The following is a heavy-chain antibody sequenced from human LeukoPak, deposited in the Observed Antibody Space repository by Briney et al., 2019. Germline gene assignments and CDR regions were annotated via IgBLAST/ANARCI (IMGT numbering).Heavy chain of an antibody. CDR1: GFTFSSYG. Sequence: GGSLRLSCAASGFTFSSYGMHWVRQAPGKGLEWVAVISYDGSNKYYADSVKGRFTISRDNSKNTLYLQMNSLRAEDTAVYYCAKASGIAVAGDFDYWGQGSLVTVSS. CDR3: AKASGIAVAGDFDY. J-gene: IGHJ4*02. D-gene: IGHD6-19*01. CDR2: ISYDGSNK. V-gene: IGHV3-30*18.